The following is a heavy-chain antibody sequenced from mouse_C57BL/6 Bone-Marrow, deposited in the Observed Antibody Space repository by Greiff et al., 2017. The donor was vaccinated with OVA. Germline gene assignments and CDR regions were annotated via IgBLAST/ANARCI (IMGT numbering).Heavy chain of an antibody. J-gene: IGHJ2*01. CDR3: AKYYGSSPCFGY. CDR1: GYTFTNYW. CDR2: IYPGGGYT. V-gene: IGHV1-63*01. D-gene: IGHD1-1*01. Sequence: VQLQQSGAELVRPGASVKMSCKASGYTFTNYWMGWAKQRPGHGLEWIGDIYPGGGYTNYNQKFKGKATLTADKSSSTAYMQLSSLTSEDSAIDYSAKYYGSSPCFGYWGQGTTLTVSA.